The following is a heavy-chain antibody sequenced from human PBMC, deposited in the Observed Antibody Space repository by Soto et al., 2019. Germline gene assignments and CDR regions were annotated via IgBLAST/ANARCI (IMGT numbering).Heavy chain of an antibody. J-gene: IGHJ3*01. CDR3: AAFATTGDAFDV. D-gene: IGHD4-17*01. CDR1: GFTFTRSA. Sequence: QMQLVQSGPEVKKPGTSVKVSCKASGFTFTRSAVQWVRQARGQRPEWIGWIVVGSGNTYYAQKVQERVTITRDMSTSTAYMALSSLRSEDTAVYYCAAFATTGDAFDVWGQGTMVTVSS. CDR2: IVVGSGNT. V-gene: IGHV1-58*01.